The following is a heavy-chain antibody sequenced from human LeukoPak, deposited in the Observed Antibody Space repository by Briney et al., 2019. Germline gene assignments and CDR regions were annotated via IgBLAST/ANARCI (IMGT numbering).Heavy chain of an antibody. D-gene: IGHD3-16*02. CDR3: ARDRFGQRIFDS. Sequence: SETLSLTCTVSGGSFSSGSYYWSWIRQPPGKGLEWIGYIYYSGSTFYNPSLMSRVTISIHTSKNQFSLKLSSVTAADTAVYYCARDRFGQRIFDSWGQGTLVTVSS. CDR1: GGSFSSGSYY. J-gene: IGHJ4*02. V-gene: IGHV4-30-4*08. CDR2: IYYSGST.